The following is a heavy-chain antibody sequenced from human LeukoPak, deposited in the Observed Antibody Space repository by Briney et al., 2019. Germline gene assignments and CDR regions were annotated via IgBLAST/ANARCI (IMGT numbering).Heavy chain of an antibody. Sequence: GGSLRLSCAASGFTFSDHYMDWVRQAPGKRLEWVGRTRNKANSYTTEYAASVKGRFTISRDDSKNSLYLQMNSLKTEDTAVYYCARAKRYCSGGNCYSVPDYWGQGTLVTVSS. CDR1: GFTFSDHY. CDR3: ARAKRYCSGGNCYSVPDY. CDR2: TRNKANSYTT. D-gene: IGHD2-15*01. V-gene: IGHV3-72*01. J-gene: IGHJ4*02.